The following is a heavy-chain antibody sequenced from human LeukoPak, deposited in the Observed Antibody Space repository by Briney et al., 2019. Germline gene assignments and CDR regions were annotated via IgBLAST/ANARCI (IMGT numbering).Heavy chain of an antibody. D-gene: IGHD3-22*01. CDR2: ISSSSSTI. CDR1: GFTFSSYS. Sequence: GGSLRLSCAASGFTFSSYSMNWVRQAPGKGLEGVSYISSSSSTIYYADSVKGRFTISRDNAKNSLYLQMNSLRDEDTAVYYCARDYYDSSGYCFDYWGQGTLVTVSS. CDR3: ARDYYDSSGYCFDY. J-gene: IGHJ4*02. V-gene: IGHV3-48*02.